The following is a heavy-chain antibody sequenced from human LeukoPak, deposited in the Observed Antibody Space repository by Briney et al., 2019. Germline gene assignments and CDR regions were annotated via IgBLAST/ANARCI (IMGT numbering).Heavy chain of an antibody. J-gene: IGHJ4*02. CDR1: GYTFTSYG. CDR2: TSAYNGNT. CDR3: ARVDYDSSGYSLFDY. D-gene: IGHD3-22*01. Sequence: ASVKVSCKASGYTFTSYGISWVRPAPGQGLEWMGWTSAYNGNTNYAQKLQGRVTMTTDTSTSTAYMELRSLRTDDTAVYYCARVDYDSSGYSLFDYWGQGTLVTVSS. V-gene: IGHV1-18*01.